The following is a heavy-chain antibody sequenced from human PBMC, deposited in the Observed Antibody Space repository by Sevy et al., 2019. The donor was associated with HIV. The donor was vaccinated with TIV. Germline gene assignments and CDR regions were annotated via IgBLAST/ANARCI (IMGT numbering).Heavy chain of an antibody. V-gene: IGHV3-30*04. CDR1: GFTFGDYR. D-gene: IGHD3-16*01. CDR2: ISYDGRNNK. CDR3: ARDRGEILSSAFDY. Sequence: GGSLRLSCAASGFTFGDYRMHWVRQAPGKGLEWVAVISYDGRNNKYNADSVKGRFTISRDNSKNTVYLQMNSLRAEDTAIYYCARDRGEILSSAFDYWGQGTLVTVSS. J-gene: IGHJ4*02.